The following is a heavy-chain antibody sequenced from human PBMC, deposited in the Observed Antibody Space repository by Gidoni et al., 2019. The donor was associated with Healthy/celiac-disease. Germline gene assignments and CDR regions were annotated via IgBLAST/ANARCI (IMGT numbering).Heavy chain of an antibody. CDR2: ISAYNGNT. V-gene: IGHV1-18*04. Sequence: QVQLVQSGAEVKKPGASVKVSCKASGYTFTSYGISWVRQAPGQGLEWMGWISAYNGNTNYEQKLQGRVTMTTDTSTSTAYMELRSLRSDDTAVYYCARDGVTIFGVVIISSGNWFDPWGQGTLVTVSS. J-gene: IGHJ5*02. CDR3: ARDGVTIFGVVIISSGNWFDP. CDR1: GYTFTSYG. D-gene: IGHD3-3*01.